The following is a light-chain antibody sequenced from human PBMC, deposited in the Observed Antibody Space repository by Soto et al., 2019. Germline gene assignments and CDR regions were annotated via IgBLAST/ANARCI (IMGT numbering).Light chain of an antibody. Sequence: DFQMTHSPSTLSASVVDRVPITCRASHNIRSRLAWFQQKPGKAPKLLIYDASSLESGVPQRFSGSGSGTEFTLTISRLQTDDFSTYYCKQYHSYWTFGQGTKVDIK. CDR2: DAS. J-gene: IGKJ1*01. V-gene: IGKV1-5*01. CDR3: KQYHSYWT. CDR1: HNIRSR.